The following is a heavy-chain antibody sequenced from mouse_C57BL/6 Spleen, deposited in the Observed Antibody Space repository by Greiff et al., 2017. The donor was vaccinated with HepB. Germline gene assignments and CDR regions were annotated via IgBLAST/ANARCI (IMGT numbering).Heavy chain of an antibody. J-gene: IGHJ2*01. D-gene: IGHD4-1*01. V-gene: IGHV1-55*01. CDR2: IYPGSGST. CDR3: ARGGWDPYYFDY. Sequence: QVQLQQPGAELVKPGASVKMSCKASGYTFPSYWITWVKQRPGQGLEWIGDIYPGSGSTNYNGKFKSKATLTVDTSSSTAYMQLSSLTSEDSAVYYCARGGWDPYYFDYWGQGTTLTVSS. CDR1: GYTFPSYW.